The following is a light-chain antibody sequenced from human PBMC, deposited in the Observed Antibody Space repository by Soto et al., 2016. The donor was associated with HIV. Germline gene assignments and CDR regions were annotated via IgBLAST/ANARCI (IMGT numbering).Light chain of an antibody. CDR2: SAS. CDR3: LQHIDYPYT. CDR1: QGISSY. Sequence: DIQLTQSPSFLSASVGDRVTITCRASQGISSYLAWYQQKPVMAPKLLIYSASTLQSGVPSRFSGSGSGTEFTLTINSLQPEDFATYYCLQHIDYPYTFGQGTKLEIK. V-gene: IGKV1-9*01. J-gene: IGKJ2*01.